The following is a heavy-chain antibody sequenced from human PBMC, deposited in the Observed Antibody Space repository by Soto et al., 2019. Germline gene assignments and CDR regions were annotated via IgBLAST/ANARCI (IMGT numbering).Heavy chain of an antibody. D-gene: IGHD6-19*01. J-gene: IGHJ4*02. CDR2: SSGSGGRT. Sequence: EVQLLESGGGLVQPGGSLRLSCAASGLPFSSYAMSWVRKAPGKGLEWVSASSGSGGRTYYADSVKGRFTISRDNSKNTLYLQMNSLRAEDTAVYYCAKAVGYSSGWDSFDYWGQGTLVTVSS. V-gene: IGHV3-23*01. CDR1: GLPFSSYA. CDR3: AKAVGYSSGWDSFDY.